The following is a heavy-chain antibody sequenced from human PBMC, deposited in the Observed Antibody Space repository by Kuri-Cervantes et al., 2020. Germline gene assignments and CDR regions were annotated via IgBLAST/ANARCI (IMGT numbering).Heavy chain of an antibody. Sequence: GESLKISCAASGFTVSSNYMSWVRQAPGKGLEWVGRIKSKTDGGTTDYAAPVKGRFTISRDDSKNTLYLQMNSLKTEDTAVYYCTTDLAVTTLDYWGQGTLVTVSS. D-gene: IGHD4-17*01. CDR1: GFTVSSNY. CDR2: IKSKTDGGTT. J-gene: IGHJ4*02. V-gene: IGHV3-15*01. CDR3: TTDLAVTTLDY.